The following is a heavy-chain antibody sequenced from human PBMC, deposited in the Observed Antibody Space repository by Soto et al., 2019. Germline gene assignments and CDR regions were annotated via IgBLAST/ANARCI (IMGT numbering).Heavy chain of an antibody. CDR3: ARGGHQLIRVYYYGSGSYSV. D-gene: IGHD3-10*01. CDR2: FYSSGSP. J-gene: IGHJ4*02. V-gene: IGHV4-59*01. Sequence: SETLSLTCTVSGDSLSGYYWSWIRQTPGKGLEWIGYFYSSGSPHHNPSLKSRVTISVDTSKNQFYLKLSSVTAADTAVYYCARGGHQLIRVYYYGSGSYSVWGQGTLVTVSS. CDR1: GDSLSGYY.